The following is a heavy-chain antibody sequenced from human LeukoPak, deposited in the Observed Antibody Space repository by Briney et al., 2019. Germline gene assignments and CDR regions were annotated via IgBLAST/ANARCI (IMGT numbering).Heavy chain of an antibody. Sequence: GGSLRLSCAASGFILSTYWMTWVRQGPGKRLEWVATIKQDGTGISYLDSVKGRFTISRDNANNSLYLQMNGLRVDDTAIYYCAKVSEGDSGSRYRPLDFWGQGNLVTVSS. CDR1: GFILSTYW. CDR3: AKVSEGDSGSRYRPLDF. J-gene: IGHJ4*02. CDR2: IKQDGTGI. D-gene: IGHD3-10*01. V-gene: IGHV3-7*03.